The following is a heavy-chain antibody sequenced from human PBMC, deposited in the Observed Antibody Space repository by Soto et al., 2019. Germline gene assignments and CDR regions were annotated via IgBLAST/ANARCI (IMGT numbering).Heavy chain of an antibody. J-gene: IGHJ6*04. CDR1: GGTFSSYA. CDR2: IIPIFGTA. D-gene: IGHD1-20*01. V-gene: IGHV1-69*06. CDR3: ARATLTGRYYYYYGMDV. Sequence: ASVKVSCKASGGTFSSYAISWVRQAPGQGLEWMGGIIPIFGTANYAQKFQGRVTITADKSTSTAYMELSSLRSEDTAVYYCARATLTGRYYYYYGMDVWGKGTTVTVSS.